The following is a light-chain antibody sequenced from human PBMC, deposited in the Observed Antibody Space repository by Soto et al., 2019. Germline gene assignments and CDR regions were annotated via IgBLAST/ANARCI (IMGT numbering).Light chain of an antibody. V-gene: IGLV2-23*01. CDR1: SSDVGNYNR. CDR2: AGI. CDR3: CSFAGSGRWV. Sequence: SVLTQPASVSGSPGQSITISCTGTSSDVGNYNRVSWYQHHPGTDPKVIIYAGIKRPSGVSVRFSGSKSGNTASLTISGLQAEDEADYYCCSFAGSGRWVFGGGTKLTVL. J-gene: IGLJ3*02.